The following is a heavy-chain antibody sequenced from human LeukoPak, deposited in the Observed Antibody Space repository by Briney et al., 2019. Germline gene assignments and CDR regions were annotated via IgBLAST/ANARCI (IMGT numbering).Heavy chain of an antibody. V-gene: IGHV3-30-3*01. D-gene: IGHD3-22*01. CDR1: GFTFSSYA. CDR3: ARDRVVITLNYFDY. CDR2: ISYDGSNK. J-gene: IGHJ4*02. Sequence: GGSLGLSCAASGFTFSSYAMHWVRQAPGKGLEWVAVISYDGSNKYYADSVKGRFTISRDNSKNTLYLQMNSLRAEDTAVYYCARDRVVITLNYFDYWGQGTLVTVSS.